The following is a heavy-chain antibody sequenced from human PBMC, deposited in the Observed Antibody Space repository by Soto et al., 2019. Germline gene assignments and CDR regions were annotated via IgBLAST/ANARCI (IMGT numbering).Heavy chain of an antibody. V-gene: IGHV1-18*04. CDR1: GYTFTSYG. J-gene: IGHJ4*02. CDR3: ARVSSVAGFFYYFDY. CDR2: ISAYNGNT. Sequence: ASVKVSCKASGYTFTSYGISWLRQAPGQGLEWMGWISAYNGNTNYAQKLQGRVTMTTDTSTSTAYMELRSLRSDDTAVYYCARVSSVAGFFYYFDYWGQGTLVTVSS. D-gene: IGHD6-19*01.